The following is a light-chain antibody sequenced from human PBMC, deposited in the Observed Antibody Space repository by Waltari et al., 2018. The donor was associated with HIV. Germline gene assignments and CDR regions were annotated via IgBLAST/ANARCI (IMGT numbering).Light chain of an antibody. CDR1: SSDVGGSHY. CDR3: SSYTNRDTVV. J-gene: IGLJ2*01. V-gene: IGLV2-14*03. CDR2: EVS. Sequence: QSALSQPASVSGSFGQSITISCTGTSSDVGGSHYFSWYQQQPGKAPKLLISEVSNRPSGVSSRFSGSKSGNTASLTIFWLQAEDEADYYCSSYTNRDTVVFAGGTKLTVV.